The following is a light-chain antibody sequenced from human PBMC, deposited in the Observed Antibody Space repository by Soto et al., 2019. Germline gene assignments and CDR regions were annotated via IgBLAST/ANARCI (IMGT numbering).Light chain of an antibody. J-gene: IGKJ4*01. Sequence: EIVLTQSPATLSLSPGERATLSCRASQSVSSYLAWYQQKPGQAPRLLIYDASNRATGIPARFSGSGSGTDFTLTISSLEPEDFAVYYCQQRSNWPPLTFGVWTKVEIK. V-gene: IGKV3-11*01. CDR3: QQRSNWPPLT. CDR2: DAS. CDR1: QSVSSY.